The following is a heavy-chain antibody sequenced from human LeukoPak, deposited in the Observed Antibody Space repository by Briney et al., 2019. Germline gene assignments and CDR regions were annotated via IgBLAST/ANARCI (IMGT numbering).Heavy chain of an antibody. V-gene: IGHV3-7*03. D-gene: IGHD6-19*01. CDR3: ARAYSSGWYQPQNPDY. J-gene: IGHJ4*02. CDR1: GFTFSSYW. CDR2: IKQDGSEK. Sequence: GGSLRLSCAASGFTFSSYWMSWVRQAPGKGLEWVANIKQDGSEKYYVDSVKGRFTISRDNAKNSLYLQMNSLRAEDTAVYYCARAYSSGWYQPQNPDYWGQGTLVTVSS.